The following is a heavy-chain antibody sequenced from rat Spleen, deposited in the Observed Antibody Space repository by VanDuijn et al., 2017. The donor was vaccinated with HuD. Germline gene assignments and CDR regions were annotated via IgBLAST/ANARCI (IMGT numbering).Heavy chain of an antibody. V-gene: IGHV5-31*01. CDR3: ARHARITMMVVITLYWYFDF. D-gene: IGHD1-12*02. CDR1: GFTFNNYW. J-gene: IGHJ1*01. Sequence: EVQLVESGGVLVQPGRSMKLSCAASGFTFNNYWMTWIRQSPGKGLEWVASITNTGGSTYYPDSVKGRFTISRDNAKSTLYLQMNSLRSEDTATYYCARHARITMMVVITLYWYFDFWGPGTMVTVSS. CDR2: ITNTGGST.